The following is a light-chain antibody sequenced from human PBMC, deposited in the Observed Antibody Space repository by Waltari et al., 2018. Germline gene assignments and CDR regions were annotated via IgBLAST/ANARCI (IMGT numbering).Light chain of an antibody. J-gene: IGLJ2*01. CDR1: SSDVGTYGY. CDR3: SSYTSTTTYVV. Sequence: QSALTQPASVSGSPGQSITISCTGTSSDVGTYGYVPWYQQDPGKAPTLVIYDVNNRPSGISNRFSGSKSGDTASLTISGLQTEDEGYYYCSSYTSTTTYVVFGGGTKLTVL. V-gene: IGLV2-14*01. CDR2: DVN.